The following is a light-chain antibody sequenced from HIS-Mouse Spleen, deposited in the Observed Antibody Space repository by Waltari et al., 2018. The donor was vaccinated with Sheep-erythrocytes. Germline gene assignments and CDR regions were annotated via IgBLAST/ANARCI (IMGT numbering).Light chain of an antibody. CDR3: CSYAGSSTPWV. J-gene: IGLJ3*02. Sequence: QSALTQPRSVSGSPGQSVTISCTGTSSDVGSYNLVSWYQQHPGKAPKRMIYEGSKVPSGGLNPFSGSKSGNTASLTISGLQAEDEADYYCCSYAGSSTPWVFGGGTKLTVL. CDR1: SSDVGSYNL. CDR2: EGS. V-gene: IGLV2-23*01.